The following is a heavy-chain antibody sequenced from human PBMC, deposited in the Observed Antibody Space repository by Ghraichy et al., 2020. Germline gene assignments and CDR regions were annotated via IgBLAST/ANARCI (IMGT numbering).Heavy chain of an antibody. CDR2: TYYRSKWYT. V-gene: IGHV6-1*01. Sequence: TLSLTCAISGDSVSGNSAGWNWIRQSPSRGLEWLGRTYYRSKWYTDYAVSVKSRITIKPDTSKNQFSLQLNYVTPEDTAVYYCASGKQWLTYWGQGALVTVSS. CDR1: GDSVSGNSAG. J-gene: IGHJ4*02. CDR3: ASGKQWLTY. D-gene: IGHD6-19*01.